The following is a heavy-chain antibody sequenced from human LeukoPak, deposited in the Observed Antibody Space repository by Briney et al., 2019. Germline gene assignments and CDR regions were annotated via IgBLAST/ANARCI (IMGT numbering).Heavy chain of an antibody. CDR1: GFTFSSYW. V-gene: IGHV3-7*01. CDR3: ARVGEVRYFDWLLSGYYYYMDV. Sequence: PGGSLRLSCAASGFTFSSYWMSWDRQAPGKGLEWVANIKQDGSEKYYVDPVKGRFTISRDNAKNSLYLQMNSLRAEDTAVYYCARVGEVRYFDWLLSGYYYYMDVWGKGTTVTVSS. J-gene: IGHJ6*03. D-gene: IGHD3-9*01. CDR2: IKQDGSEK.